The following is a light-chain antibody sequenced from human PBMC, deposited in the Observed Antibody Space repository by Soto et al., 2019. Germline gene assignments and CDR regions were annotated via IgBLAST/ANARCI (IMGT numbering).Light chain of an antibody. J-gene: IGLJ2*01. CDR1: SSDVGIFNY. CDR3: SSYKGNNIFVV. Sequence: QSALTQPPSASGSPGQSVTISCTGTSSDVGIFNYVSWYQQHPDQAPKLLIFEVNKRPSGVPDRFSASKSGNTASLTVSGLQAEDEADYYCSSYKGNNIFVVFGGGTQLTVL. V-gene: IGLV2-8*01. CDR2: EVN.